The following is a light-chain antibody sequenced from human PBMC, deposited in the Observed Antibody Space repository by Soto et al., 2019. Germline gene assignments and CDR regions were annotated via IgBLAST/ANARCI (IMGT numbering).Light chain of an antibody. CDR3: LQRSNWPIT. J-gene: IGKJ5*01. V-gene: IGKV3-11*01. CDR1: QSVSKY. CDR2: DAS. Sequence: EIVLTQSPATLSLSPGERATLSCRTSQSVSKYFAWYQQKPGRAPRLLIYDASSRATGIPARFIGSGSGTDFTLTISCLEPEDFAVYYCLQRSNWPITFGQGTRLEIK.